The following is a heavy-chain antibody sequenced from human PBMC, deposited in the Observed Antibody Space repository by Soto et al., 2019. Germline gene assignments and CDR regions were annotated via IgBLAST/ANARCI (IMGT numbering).Heavy chain of an antibody. CDR1: GVTISYGGYS. CDR2: ISHLDTT. Sequence: NLSLTFSVSGVTISYGGYSWNGIRQSPGKGLECLGYISHLDTTYYNPSFRSRLSLSIDRTRNQFFLSLSSMTAADKAVYYCVRGGGYDSFDFWGQGRQVTVSS. D-gene: IGHD2-15*01. CDR3: VRGGGYDSFDF. J-gene: IGHJ4*02. V-gene: IGHV4-30-2*06.